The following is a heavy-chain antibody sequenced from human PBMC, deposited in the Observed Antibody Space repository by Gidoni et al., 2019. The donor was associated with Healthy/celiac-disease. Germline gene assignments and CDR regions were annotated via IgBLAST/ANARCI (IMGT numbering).Heavy chain of an antibody. CDR2: INPSGGST. CDR1: GYTFTSYY. Sequence: QVQLVQSGAEVKKPGASVKVSCKASGYTFTSYYMHWVRQAPGQGLEWMGIINPSGGSTSYAQKFQGRVTMTRDTSTSTVYMELSSLRSEDTAVYYCARDGAYDILTGYRDYWGQGTLVTVSS. CDR3: ARDGAYDILTGYRDY. J-gene: IGHJ4*02. V-gene: IGHV1-46*01. D-gene: IGHD3-9*01.